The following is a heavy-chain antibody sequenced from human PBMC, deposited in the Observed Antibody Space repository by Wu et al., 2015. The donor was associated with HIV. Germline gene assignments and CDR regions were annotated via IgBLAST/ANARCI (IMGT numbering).Heavy chain of an antibody. CDR1: GGTFSSYA. Sequence: QVQLVQSGAEVKKPGSSVKVSCKASGGTFSSYAISWVRQAPGQGLEWMGGIIPIFGTANYAQKFQGRVTITADESTSTAYMELSSLRSEDTAVYYCARMAEPGCSTSCNPYYYYYYMDVWGKGTTVTVSS. D-gene: IGHD2-2*01. CDR2: IIPIFGTA. J-gene: IGHJ6*03. CDR3: ARMAEPGCSTSCNPYYYYYYMDV. V-gene: IGHV1-69*12.